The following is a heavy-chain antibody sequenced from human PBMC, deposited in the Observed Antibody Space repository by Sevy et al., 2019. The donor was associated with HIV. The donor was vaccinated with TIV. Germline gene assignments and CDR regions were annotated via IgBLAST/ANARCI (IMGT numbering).Heavy chain of an antibody. D-gene: IGHD4-17*01. CDR3: ARDLPPSATAVAHFDC. CDR1: GFTFSSYE. Sequence: GGSLRLSCVASGFTFSSYEMNWVRQAPGKGLEWVSYISNSGTSMYYSNSVKGRFTISRVNARNSLYLQMNSLKAEDTAVYYCARDLPPSATAVAHFDCWGQGTLVTVSS. J-gene: IGHJ4*02. V-gene: IGHV3-48*03. CDR2: ISNSGTSM.